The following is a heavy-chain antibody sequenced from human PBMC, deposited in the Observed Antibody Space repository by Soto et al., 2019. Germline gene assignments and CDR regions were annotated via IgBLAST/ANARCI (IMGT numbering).Heavy chain of an antibody. CDR1: GFPFGDYA. CDR2: IRSKAYGGTT. V-gene: IGHV3-49*03. CDR3: TRDRDYDFWSGYYPRPNWFDP. J-gene: IGHJ5*02. Sequence: GGSLRLSCPASGFPFGDYAMSWFRQAPGKGLEWVGFIRSKAYGGTTEYAASVKGRFTISGDDSKSIAYLQMNSLKTEDTAVYYCTRDRDYDFWSGYYPRPNWFDPWGQGTLVTVSS. D-gene: IGHD3-3*01.